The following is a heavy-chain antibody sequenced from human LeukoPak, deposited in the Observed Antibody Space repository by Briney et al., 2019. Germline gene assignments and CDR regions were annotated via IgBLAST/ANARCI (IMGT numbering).Heavy chain of an antibody. D-gene: IGHD5-18*01. CDR1: GFIFSNYN. V-gene: IGHV3-48*01. Sequence: PGGSLRLSCAASGFIFSNYNMNWVRQTPGKGLEWLSYISSSSGTIYYADSVKGRFTISGDNAKNSLYLQMNSLRAEDTAVYYCARALGYSSGYAVDYWGQGTLVTVSS. CDR3: ARALGYSSGYAVDY. CDR2: ISSSSGTI. J-gene: IGHJ4*02.